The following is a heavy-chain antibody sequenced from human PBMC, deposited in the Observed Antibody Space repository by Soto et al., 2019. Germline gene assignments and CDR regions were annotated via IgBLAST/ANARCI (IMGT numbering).Heavy chain of an antibody. CDR2: SSADNGDI. V-gene: IGHV1-3*02. CDR1: GYAFINYA. D-gene: IGHD2-15*01. CDR3: ARGPGRTRRIFDY. J-gene: IGHJ4*02. Sequence: ASVKVSCKASGYAFINYAVHWVRQAPGQRLEWLGWSSADNGDIKYSQEFQGRVAITRDPSANTVYMELSNLKSEDLAIYYCARGPGRTRRIFDYSRKRTPVTVSS.